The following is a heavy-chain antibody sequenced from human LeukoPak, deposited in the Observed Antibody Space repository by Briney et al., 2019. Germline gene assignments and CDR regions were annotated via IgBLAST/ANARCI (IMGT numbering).Heavy chain of an antibody. Sequence: ASVKVSCKASGYTFTSYDINWVRQATGQGLEWMGWMNPNSGNTGYAQKFQGRVTMTRDTSISTAYMELSRLRSDDTAVYYCARGPGEGIWFGELSWFDPWGQGTLVTVSS. J-gene: IGHJ5*02. CDR1: GYTFTSYD. CDR2: MNPNSGNT. CDR3: ARGPGEGIWFGELSWFDP. V-gene: IGHV1-8*01. D-gene: IGHD3-10*01.